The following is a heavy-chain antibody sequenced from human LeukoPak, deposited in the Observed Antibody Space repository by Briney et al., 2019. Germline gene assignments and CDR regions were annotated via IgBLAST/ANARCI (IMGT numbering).Heavy chain of an antibody. CDR2: ISSSGSTI. J-gene: IGHJ4*02. CDR1: GFTFSSYE. D-gene: IGHD5-18*01. Sequence: PGGSLRLSCAASGFTFSSYEMTWVRQAPGKGLEWVSYISSSGSTIYYADSVKGRFTISRDNAKNSLYLQMNSLRAEDTAVYYCATSAAGGYSYGLFDYWGQGTLVTVSS. V-gene: IGHV3-48*03. CDR3: ATSAAGGYSYGLFDY.